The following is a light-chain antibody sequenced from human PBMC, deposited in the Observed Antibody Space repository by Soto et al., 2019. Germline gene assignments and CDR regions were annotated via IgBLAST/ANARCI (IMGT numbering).Light chain of an antibody. CDR1: NIGSKN. V-gene: IGLV3-9*01. Sequence: SYELTQPLSVSVATGQTARITCGGDNIGSKNVHWYQQKPGQAPVLVIYRDRNRPSEIPERFSGSNSGNTATLTISRAQAGDESDYYCQVWDSSTAWVFGGGTKLTV. CDR3: QVWDSSTAWV. CDR2: RDR. J-gene: IGLJ3*02.